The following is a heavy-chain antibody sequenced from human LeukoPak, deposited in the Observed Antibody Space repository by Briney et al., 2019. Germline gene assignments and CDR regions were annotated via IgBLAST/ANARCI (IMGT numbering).Heavy chain of an antibody. Sequence: GVSLRLSCAASGFTFSSYRMHWLRQAPGKGLVGVAFIQYDGSNKYYADSVKGRFTISRDNSKNTLYLQMNSLRAEDTAVYYCAKDTYDILTGYYSSYMDVWGKGTTVTISS. CDR2: IQYDGSNK. CDR1: GFTFSSYR. CDR3: AKDTYDILTGYYSSYMDV. J-gene: IGHJ6*03. D-gene: IGHD3-9*01. V-gene: IGHV3-30*02.